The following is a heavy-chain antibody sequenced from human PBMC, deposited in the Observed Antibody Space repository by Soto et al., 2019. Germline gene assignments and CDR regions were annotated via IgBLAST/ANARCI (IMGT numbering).Heavy chain of an antibody. CDR1: GYTFTSYG. Sequence: ASVKVSCKASGYTFTSYGISWVRQAPGQGLEWMGWISAYNGNTNYAQKLQGRVTMTTDTSTSTAYMELRSVRSDDTAVYYCASPPQSIAAAGLAPNWFDPWGQGTLVTVSS. J-gene: IGHJ5*02. D-gene: IGHD6-13*01. V-gene: IGHV1-18*01. CDR3: ASPPQSIAAAGLAPNWFDP. CDR2: ISAYNGNT.